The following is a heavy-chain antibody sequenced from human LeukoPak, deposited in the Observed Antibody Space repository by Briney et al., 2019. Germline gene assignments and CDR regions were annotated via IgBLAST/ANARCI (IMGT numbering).Heavy chain of an antibody. Sequence: SVKVSCKASGGTFSSYAISWVRQAPGQGPEWMGGIIPIFGTANYAQKFQGRVTITTDESTSTAYMELSSLRSEDTAVYYCARALSKYCGGDCYSGGLWYWGQGTLVTVSS. J-gene: IGHJ4*02. CDR3: ARALSKYCGGDCYSGGLWY. V-gene: IGHV1-69*05. CDR1: GGTFSSYA. D-gene: IGHD2-21*02. CDR2: IIPIFGTA.